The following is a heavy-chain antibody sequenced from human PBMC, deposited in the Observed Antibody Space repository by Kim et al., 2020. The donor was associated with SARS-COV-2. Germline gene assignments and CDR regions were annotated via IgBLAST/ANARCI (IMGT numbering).Heavy chain of an antibody. D-gene: IGHD2-21*01. CDR2: INSRGDWT. J-gene: IGHJ4*02. CDR3: AKVVIAWVFDY. V-gene: IGHV3-23*01. Sequence: GGSLRLSCAASGFTFSTFAMSWVRQAPGKGLEWVSVINSRGDWTYYSDSVKGRFTISRDNSKNTMYLQMNSLRAEDTAFYYCAKVVIAWVFDYWGQGSLVTVSS. CDR1: GFTFSTFA.